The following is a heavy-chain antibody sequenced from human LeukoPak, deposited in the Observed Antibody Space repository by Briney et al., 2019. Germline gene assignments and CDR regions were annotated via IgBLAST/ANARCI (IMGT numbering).Heavy chain of an antibody. CDR3: AKERTPYDYGAEFEY. D-gene: IGHD3-16*01. V-gene: IGHV3-30*18. J-gene: IGHJ4*02. Sequence: GGSLRLSCAASGFTFSSYGMSWVRQAPGKGLEWVALISHRENNQNYADSVKGRFTTSRDTSKSMVYLQLNNLRTEDTAVYYCAKERTPYDYGAEFEYWGQGTLVTVSS. CDR2: ISHRENNQ. CDR1: GFTFSSYG.